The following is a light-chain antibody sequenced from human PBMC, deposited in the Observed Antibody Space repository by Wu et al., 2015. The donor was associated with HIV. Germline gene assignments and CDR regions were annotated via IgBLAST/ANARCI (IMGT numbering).Light chain of an antibody. J-gene: IGKJ4*01. V-gene: IGKV1-13*02. CDR2: DAS. Sequence: AIQVTQSPSSLSATVGDRVTITCRASQDIRSALAWYQHKPGKAPRLLIYDASSLESGVPSRFSGSGSGTDFTLTIGSLQAEDFATYYCQQFNSYPALAFGGGTRVEIE. CDR1: QDIRSA. CDR3: QQFNSYPALA.